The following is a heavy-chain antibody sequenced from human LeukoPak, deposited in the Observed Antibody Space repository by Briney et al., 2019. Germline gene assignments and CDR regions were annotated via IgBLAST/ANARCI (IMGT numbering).Heavy chain of an antibody. D-gene: IGHD4-17*01. Sequence: GGSLRLSCAASGFPFSSYEMNWVRQAPGKGLEWVSYISSSGSTIYYADSVKGRFTISRDNAKNSLYLQMNSLRAEDTAVYYCARDQDYGDYEYYFDYWGQGTLVTVSS. CDR2: ISSSGSTI. V-gene: IGHV3-48*03. CDR1: GFPFSSYE. J-gene: IGHJ4*02. CDR3: ARDQDYGDYEYYFDY.